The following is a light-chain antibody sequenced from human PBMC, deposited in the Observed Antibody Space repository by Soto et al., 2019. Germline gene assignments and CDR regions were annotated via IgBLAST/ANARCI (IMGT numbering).Light chain of an antibody. Sequence: QSPLTQPPSASGSPGQSVTISCTGTSSDVGGYNYASWYQQQPGKTPKLMIYEVTKRPSGVPDRFSGSKSGNTASLTGSGLHAEDEAYYFCSSIAGSIVIFGGGTKLTVL. CDR1: SSDVGGYNY. CDR3: SSIAGSIVI. CDR2: EVT. J-gene: IGLJ2*01. V-gene: IGLV2-8*01.